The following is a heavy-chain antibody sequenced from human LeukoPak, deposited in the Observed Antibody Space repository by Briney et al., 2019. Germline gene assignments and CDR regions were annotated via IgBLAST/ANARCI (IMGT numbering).Heavy chain of an antibody. D-gene: IGHD3-22*01. CDR1: GFTFSSYA. CDR2: ISGSGVST. CDR3: ARGYDSSGYPIDY. V-gene: IGHV3-23*01. J-gene: IGHJ4*02. Sequence: GGSLRLSCAASGFTFSSYAMSWVRQAPGKGLEWVSGISGSGVSTYYADSVKGRFTISRDNAKNSLYLQMNSLRAEDTAVYYCARGYDSSGYPIDYWGQGTLVTVSS.